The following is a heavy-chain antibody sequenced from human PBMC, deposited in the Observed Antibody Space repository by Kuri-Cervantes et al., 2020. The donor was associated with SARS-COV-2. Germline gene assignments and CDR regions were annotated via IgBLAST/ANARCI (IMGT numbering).Heavy chain of an antibody. D-gene: IGHD3-16*02. CDR1: GFIFSGYC. CDR3: AKAAFTGYTGYRID. V-gene: IGHV3-7*03. Sequence: GGSLRLSCAASGFIFSGYCMTWVRQAPGKGLEWVANIKQDGSEEYYVDSVKGRFTISRDNAKNSLYLQMNSLRAEDTAVYYCAKAAFTGYTGYRIDWGQGTLVTDSS. J-gene: IGHJ4*02. CDR2: IKQDGSEE.